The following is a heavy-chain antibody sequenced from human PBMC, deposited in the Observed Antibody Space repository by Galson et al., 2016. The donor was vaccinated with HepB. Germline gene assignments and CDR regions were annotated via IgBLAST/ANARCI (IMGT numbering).Heavy chain of an antibody. J-gene: IGHJ4*02. CDR3: ATDHRVIRMPIFDN. V-gene: IGHV1-24*01. D-gene: IGHD2-2*01. CDR1: GYTVSELS. Sequence: SVKVSCKVSGYTVSELSMHWVRQAPGKGLEWMGGFRPEDGERIYAQKFQGRVTMTEDTSTDTAYMELSSLRSEDTAVYYCATDHRVIRMPIFDNWGQGTLVTVSS. CDR2: FRPEDGER.